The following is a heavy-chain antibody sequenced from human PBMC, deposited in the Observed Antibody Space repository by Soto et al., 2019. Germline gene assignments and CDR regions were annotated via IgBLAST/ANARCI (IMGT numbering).Heavy chain of an antibody. CDR3: ARLGFYYQSLDP. D-gene: IGHD2-2*01. V-gene: IGHV4-59*08. CDR2: IYYGGTT. CDR1: GGSISSYS. J-gene: IGHJ5*02. Sequence: SETLSLTCTVSGGSISSYSWSWIRQPPGKGLEWIGYIYYGGTTRYNPSLESRVTVSLETSKSQFSLTLSSVTASDTAVYYCARLGFYYQSLDPWGHGTLVTVSS.